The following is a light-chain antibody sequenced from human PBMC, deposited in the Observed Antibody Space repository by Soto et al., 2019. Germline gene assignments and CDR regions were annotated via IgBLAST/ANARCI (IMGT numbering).Light chain of an antibody. CDR3: CSFTTSNTWV. CDR2: EVT. CDR1: SSDVGAYNF. Sequence: QSVLTQPASVSGSPGQSITISCTGTSSDVGAYNFVSWYQQYPGKVPRLIIYEVTKRPSGISNHFSASKSGNTASLTISGLRAEDEADYYCCSFTTSNTWVFGGGTKVTVL. J-gene: IGLJ3*02. V-gene: IGLV2-14*01.